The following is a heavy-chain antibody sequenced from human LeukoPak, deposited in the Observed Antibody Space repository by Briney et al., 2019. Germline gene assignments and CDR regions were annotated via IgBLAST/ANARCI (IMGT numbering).Heavy chain of an antibody. D-gene: IGHD3-3*01. Sequence: PSETLSLTCTVSGGSISSYYWSWIRQPPGKGLEWIGYIYYSGSTNYNPSLKSRVTISVDTSKSQFSLKLSSVTAADTAVYYCARLANYDFWSGYNYYGMDVWGQGTTVTVSS. CDR3: ARLANYDFWSGYNYYGMDV. CDR1: GGSISSYY. CDR2: IYYSGST. V-gene: IGHV4-59*01. J-gene: IGHJ6*02.